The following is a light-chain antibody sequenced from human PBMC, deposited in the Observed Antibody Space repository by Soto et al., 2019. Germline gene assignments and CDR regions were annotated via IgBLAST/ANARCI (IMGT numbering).Light chain of an antibody. V-gene: IGKV1-39*01. Sequence: DIQMTQSPSSLSASVGDRVTITCRASQSISSYLNWYQQKPGKAPKLLIYAASSLQSGVPSRFSGSGFGTDFTLTISSLQPEDFATYYCQQSYSTPPGFGQGTKLEIK. CDR1: QSISSY. CDR2: AAS. J-gene: IGKJ2*01. CDR3: QQSYSTPPG.